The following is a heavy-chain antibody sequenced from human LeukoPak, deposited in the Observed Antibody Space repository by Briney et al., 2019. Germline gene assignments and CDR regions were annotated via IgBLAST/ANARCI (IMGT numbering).Heavy chain of an antibody. CDR1: GFTFSSYW. Sequence: GGSLRLSCAASGFTFSSYWMSWVRQAPGKGLEWVANIKQDGSEKYYVDSVKGRFTISRDNAKNSLYLQMNSLRAEDTAVYYCARRDTVTTRVGFIDWGQGTLVTVSS. CDR2: IKQDGSEK. V-gene: IGHV3-7*01. J-gene: IGHJ4*02. CDR3: ARRDTVTTRVGFID. D-gene: IGHD4-17*01.